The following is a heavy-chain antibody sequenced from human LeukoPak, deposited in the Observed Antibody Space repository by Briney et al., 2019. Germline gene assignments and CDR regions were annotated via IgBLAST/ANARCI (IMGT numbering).Heavy chain of an antibody. V-gene: IGHV3-30-3*01. CDR1: GFTFSSYA. CDR3: ARDRGCSGGSCYYGPYYYYGMDV. D-gene: IGHD2-15*01. CDR2: ISYDGSNK. Sequence: GRSLRLSCAASGFTFSSYAMHWVRQAPGRGLEWVAVISYDGSNKYYADSVKGRFTISRDNSKNTLYLQMNSLRAEDTAVYYCARDRGCSGGSCYYGPYYYYGMDVWGQGTTVTVSS. J-gene: IGHJ6*02.